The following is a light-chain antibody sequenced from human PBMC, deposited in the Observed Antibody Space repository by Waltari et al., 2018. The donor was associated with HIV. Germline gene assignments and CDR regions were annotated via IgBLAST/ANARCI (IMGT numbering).Light chain of an antibody. Sequence: QSVLTQPPSVSGAPGQRVTISCTGSSSNIGAGFGVHWYQQLPGTAPKLLIYGSHNRPSGVPDRVSGSKAGTSASLAITGLQSEDEADYYCQSYDSSLSTAVVFGGGTKLTVL. CDR3: QSYDSSLSTAVV. V-gene: IGLV1-40*01. CDR1: SSNIGAGFG. J-gene: IGLJ2*01. CDR2: GSH.